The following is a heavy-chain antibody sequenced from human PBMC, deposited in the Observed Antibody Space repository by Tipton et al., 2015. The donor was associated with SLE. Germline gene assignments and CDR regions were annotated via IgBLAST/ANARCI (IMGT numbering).Heavy chain of an antibody. Sequence: GLVKPSETLSLTCTVSGGSITDYSWSWVRQPPGKGLEWIGSIDYTGTSNYNPSLKSRITISVDTSKNQFSLKLSSVTAADTAVYYCARLAARPQGFDIWGQGTRVTVSS. J-gene: IGHJ3*02. D-gene: IGHD6-6*01. V-gene: IGHV4-59*01. CDR1: GGSITDYS. CDR2: IDYTGTS. CDR3: ARLAARPQGFDI.